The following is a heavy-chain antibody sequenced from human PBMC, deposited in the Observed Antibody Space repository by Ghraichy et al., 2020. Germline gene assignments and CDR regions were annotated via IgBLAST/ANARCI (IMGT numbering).Heavy chain of an antibody. CDR3: ARHGRWLQNWPFDY. D-gene: IGHD5-24*01. CDR2: IYYSGST. J-gene: IGHJ4*02. Sequence: SETLSLTCTVSGGSISSSSYYWGWIRQPPGKGLEWIGSIYYSGSTYYNPSLKSRVTISVDTSKNQFSLKLSSVTAADTAVYYCARHGRWLQNWPFDYWGQGTLVTVSS. CDR1: GGSISSSSYY. V-gene: IGHV4-39*01.